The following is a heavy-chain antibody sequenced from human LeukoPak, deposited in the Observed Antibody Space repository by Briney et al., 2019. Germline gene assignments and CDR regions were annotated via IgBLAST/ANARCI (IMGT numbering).Heavy chain of an antibody. V-gene: IGHV3-53*01. CDR3: ASSKRITVAEPFDY. CDR2: IYSGGST. J-gene: IGHJ4*02. Sequence: GGSLRLSCAASGFTVSSNYMSWVRQAPGKGLEWVSIIYSGGSTYYADSVKGRFTISRDNSKNTVYLQMNSLRAEDTAVYYCASSKRITVAEPFDYWGQGTLVTVSS. CDR1: GFTVSSNY. D-gene: IGHD6-19*01.